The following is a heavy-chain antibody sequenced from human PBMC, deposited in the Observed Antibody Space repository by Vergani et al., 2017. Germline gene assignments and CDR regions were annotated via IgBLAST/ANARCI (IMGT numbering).Heavy chain of an antibody. Sequence: QVQLQESGPGLVKPSQTLSLTCTVSGASINNDIYYWHWIRQPAGKGLEWIGEIRHDGITHYSPSLKSRVTISIDTSTHQFSLNLRSVTAADTAVYYCAREGYCTNGVCFTLFDVWGQGALVTVSS. J-gene: IGHJ4*02. CDR1: GASINNDIYY. CDR3: AREGYCTNGVCFTLFDV. CDR2: IRHDGIT. D-gene: IGHD2-8*01. V-gene: IGHV4-61*02.